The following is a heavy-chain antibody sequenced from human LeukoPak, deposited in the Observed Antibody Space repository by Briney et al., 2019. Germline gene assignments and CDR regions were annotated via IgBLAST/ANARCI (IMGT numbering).Heavy chain of an antibody. CDR3: TRDWRNLGYDY. J-gene: IGHJ4*02. CDR1: GFTLSAYW. CDR2: IEGDGNRI. V-gene: IGHV3-74*01. Sequence: GGSLRLSCAASGFTLSAYWMHWVRQAPGKGLMWVSRIEGDGNRITYADSVKGRFTISRDNAKNTLYLQMNSLRAEDTAVYYCTRDWRNLGYDYWGQGTLVTVSS. D-gene: IGHD5-12*01.